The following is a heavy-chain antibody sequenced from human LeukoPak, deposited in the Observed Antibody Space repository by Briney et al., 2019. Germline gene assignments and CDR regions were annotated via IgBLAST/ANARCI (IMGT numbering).Heavy chain of an antibody. CDR1: GGSISSYY. CDR3: ARGSVELLWFGELLIGFDP. Sequence: SETLSLTCTVSGGSISSYYWSWIRQPPGKGLEWIGYIYYSGSTNYNPSLKSRVTISVDTSKNQFSLKLSSVTAADTAVYYCARGSVELLWFGELLIGFDPWGQGTLVTVSS. J-gene: IGHJ5*02. D-gene: IGHD3-10*01. CDR2: IYYSGST. V-gene: IGHV4-59*01.